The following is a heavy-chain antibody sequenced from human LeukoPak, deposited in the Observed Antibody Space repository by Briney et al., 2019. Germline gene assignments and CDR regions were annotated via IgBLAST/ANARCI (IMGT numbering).Heavy chain of an antibody. CDR2: IRSKAYSGTT. CDR3: TRLWKSSSCYPAWFDY. V-gene: IGHV3-49*04. CDR1: GFTFGDYA. J-gene: IGHJ4*02. D-gene: IGHD6-13*01. Sequence: GGSLRLSCTASGFTFGDYAMSWVRQAPGKGLEWVGFIRSKAYSGTTEYAATVKGRFTISRDDSKSIDYLQMNSLKTEDTAVYYCTRLWKSSSCYPAWFDYWGQGTLVTVSS.